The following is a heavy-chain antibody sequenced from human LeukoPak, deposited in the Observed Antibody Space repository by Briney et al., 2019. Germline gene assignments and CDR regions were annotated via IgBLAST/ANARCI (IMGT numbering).Heavy chain of an antibody. CDR1: GYTFTGYY. J-gene: IGHJ4*02. CDR3: ARGSKWLRYFDY. Sequence: GASVTVSFKASGYTFTGYYMHWVRQAPGQGLEWMGWINPNSGGTNYAQKFQGRVTMTRDTSISTAYMELSRLRSDDTAVYYCARGSKWLRYFDYWGQGTLVTVSS. V-gene: IGHV1-2*02. D-gene: IGHD5-12*01. CDR2: INPNSGGT.